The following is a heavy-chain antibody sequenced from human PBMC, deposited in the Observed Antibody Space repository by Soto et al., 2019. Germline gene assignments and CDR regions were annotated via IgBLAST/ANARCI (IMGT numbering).Heavy chain of an antibody. CDR3: AKDLPYCSSTSCYDYYYMDV. CDR1: GFTFSSYA. CDR2: ISGSGGST. J-gene: IGHJ6*03. Sequence: EVQLLESGGGLVQPGGSLRLSCAASGFTFSSYAMSWVRQAPGKGLEWVSAISGSGGSTYYADSVKGLFTISRDNSKNTLYLQMNSLRAEDTAVYYCAKDLPYCSSTSCYDYYYMDVWGKGTTVTVSS. D-gene: IGHD2-2*01. V-gene: IGHV3-23*01.